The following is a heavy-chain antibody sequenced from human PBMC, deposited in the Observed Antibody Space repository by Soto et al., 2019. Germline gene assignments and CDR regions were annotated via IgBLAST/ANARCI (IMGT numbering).Heavy chain of an antibody. D-gene: IGHD3-3*01. CDR1: RGSISSYY. CDR3: AGHPSRSTIWLDP. J-gene: IGHJ5*02. Sequence: SETLSLTCTVSRGSISSYYWSWIRQPPGKGLEWIGYITFSGTTNYNPFLKSRVTMSVDTSTNQLSLRLTSVNAADTAMYYCAGHPSRSTIWLDPCGPGTLVSVSS. V-gene: IGHV4-59*01. CDR2: ITFSGTT.